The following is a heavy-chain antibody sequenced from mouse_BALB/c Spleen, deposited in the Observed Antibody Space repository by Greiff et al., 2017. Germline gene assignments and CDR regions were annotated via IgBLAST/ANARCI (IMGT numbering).Heavy chain of an antibody. CDR2: ISYDGSN. CDR3: ASKGNYVDY. V-gene: IGHV3-6*02. Sequence: ESGPGLVKPSQSLSLTCSVTGYSITRGYYWNWIRQFPGNKLEWMGYISYDGSNNYNPSLKNRISITRDTSKNQFFLKLNSVTTEDTATYYCASKGNYVDYWGQGTTLTVSS. CDR1: GYSITRGYY. J-gene: IGHJ2*01.